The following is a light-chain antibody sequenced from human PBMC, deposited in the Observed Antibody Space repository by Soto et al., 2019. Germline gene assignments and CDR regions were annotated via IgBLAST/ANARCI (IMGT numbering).Light chain of an antibody. CDR1: QSLVYSDGDTY. CDR3: MQGTHWPWT. Sequence: DVVMTQSPLSLPVTLGQPASISCMSAQSLVYSDGDTYLSWFQQRPGQSPRRLIYKVSNRDSGVPDRFSGSGSGTDFTLKISRVEAEDVAVYYCMQGTHWPWTFGQGTKVEIK. V-gene: IGKV2-30*01. J-gene: IGKJ1*01. CDR2: KVS.